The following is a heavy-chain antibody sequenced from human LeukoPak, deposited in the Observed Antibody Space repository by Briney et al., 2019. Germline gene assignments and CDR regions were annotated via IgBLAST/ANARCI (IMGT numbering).Heavy chain of an antibody. J-gene: IGHJ3*02. CDR2: INPNSGGT. CDR1: GYTFTGYY. Sequence: GASVKVSCKASGYTFTGYYMHWVRQAPGQGLEWMGWINPNSGGTNYAQKFQGRVTMTRDTSISTAYMELSRLRSDDTAVYYCARSRPGLHDAFDIWGQGTMVTVSS. V-gene: IGHV1-2*02. D-gene: IGHD1-14*01. CDR3: ARSRPGLHDAFDI.